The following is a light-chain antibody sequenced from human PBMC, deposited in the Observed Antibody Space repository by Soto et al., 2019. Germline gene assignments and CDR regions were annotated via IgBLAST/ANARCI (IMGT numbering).Light chain of an antibody. CDR3: KQYDVGPEP. V-gene: IGKV3-15*01. CDR2: DAS. CDR1: QSVSSN. J-gene: IGKJ1*01. Sequence: EKVMTQSPATLSVSPGERATLSCRASQSVSSNLAWYQQKPGQAPRLLIYDASTRATGIPARFSGSGSGTEFTLTISSLQSEDLAVYYCKQYDVGPEPFGQGTKV.